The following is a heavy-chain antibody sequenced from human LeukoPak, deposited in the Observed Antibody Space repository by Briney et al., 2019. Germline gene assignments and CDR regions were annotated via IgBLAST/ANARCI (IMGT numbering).Heavy chain of an antibody. J-gene: IGHJ6*03. Sequence: PSETPSLTCTVTGGSISNYYWSWIRQPPGKGLEWIGYISYSGDSNYNPSLQSRVTISVDTSKNQFSLKLSSVTAGDTAVYYCARGQGGTTVIGHYYSMDVWGKGTTVTVS. CDR3: ARGQGGTTVIGHYYSMDV. CDR2: ISYSGDS. D-gene: IGHD4-11*01. V-gene: IGHV4-59*12. CDR1: GGSISNYY.